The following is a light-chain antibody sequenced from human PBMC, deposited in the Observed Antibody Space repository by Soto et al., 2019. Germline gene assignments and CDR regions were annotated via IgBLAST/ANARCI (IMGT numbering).Light chain of an antibody. CDR1: QSVSSY. CDR2: DAS. V-gene: IGKV3-11*01. Sequence: EIVLTQSPATLSLSPGERATLSCRASQSVSSYLAWYQQKPGQAPRLLIYDASNRATGIPARFSGSGSGTDFTLTIRSLEPEDFEVYYCQQRSNWLFTFGPGTKVDIK. CDR3: QQRSNWLFT. J-gene: IGKJ3*01.